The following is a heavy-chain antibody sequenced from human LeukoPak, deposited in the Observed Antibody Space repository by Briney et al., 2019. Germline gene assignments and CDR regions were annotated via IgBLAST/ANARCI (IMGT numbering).Heavy chain of an antibody. CDR2: INYSWRT. D-gene: IGHD3-22*01. V-gene: IGHV4-59*01. J-gene: IGHJ3*02. CDR3: ARLLDYDNSGDPDTFDI. CDR1: GGSIASYY. Sequence: SETLSLTCTGSGGSIASYYWSWIRQSPGKRLEWIASINYSWRTKLNPSLQSRVTISLDMSNHHFSLQLRSVTAADTAIYYCARLLDYDNSGDPDTFDIWGQGTMVTVFS.